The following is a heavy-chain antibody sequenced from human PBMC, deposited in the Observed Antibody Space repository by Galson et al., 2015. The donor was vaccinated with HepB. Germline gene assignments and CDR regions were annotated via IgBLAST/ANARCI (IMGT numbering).Heavy chain of an antibody. CDR3: ARAMYYDLLTEFDY. V-gene: IGHV1-69*13. D-gene: IGHD3-9*01. J-gene: IGHJ4*02. CDR1: GGTLNKFA. Sequence: SVKVSCKASGGTLNKFAISWVRQAPGQGLEWMGGISPIFGTANYARKFQGRVTITADDSTRTAYMELSSLRSEDTAVYYCARAMYYDLLTEFDYWGQGTLVTVSS. CDR2: ISPIFGTA.